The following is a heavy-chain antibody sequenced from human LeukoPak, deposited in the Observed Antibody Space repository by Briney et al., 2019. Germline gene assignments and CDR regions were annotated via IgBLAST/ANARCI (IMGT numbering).Heavy chain of an antibody. V-gene: IGHV3-23*01. CDR2: ISGSYGST. CDR3: AEGPMTTVTTGNFDY. Sequence: PGGSLRLSCAASGFTFSSCAMSWVRQAPGKGLEWVSTISGSYGSTYYADSVKGRFTISRDSSKNTLYLQMDSLRAEDTAVYYCAEGPMTTVTTGNFDYWGQGTLVTVSS. CDR1: GFTFSSCA. J-gene: IGHJ4*02. D-gene: IGHD4-17*01.